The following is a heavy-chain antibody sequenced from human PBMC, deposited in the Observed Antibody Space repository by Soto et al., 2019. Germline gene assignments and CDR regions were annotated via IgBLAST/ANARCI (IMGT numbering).Heavy chain of an antibody. J-gene: IGHJ5*02. V-gene: IGHV3-23*01. CDR1: GFSLSSYA. Sequence: GGSLRLSCAASGFSLSSYAMSWVRQAPGKGLEWVSAISGSGGSTYYADSVQGRFTISRDNSKNTLYLQMNSLRAGDTAVSYCAKDNSYGCGSTSWYSGYRSGGLSWCDPCGQGSLVTVPS. CDR3: AKDNSYGCGSTSWYSGYRSGGLSWCDP. D-gene: IGHD2-2*02. CDR2: ISGSGGST.